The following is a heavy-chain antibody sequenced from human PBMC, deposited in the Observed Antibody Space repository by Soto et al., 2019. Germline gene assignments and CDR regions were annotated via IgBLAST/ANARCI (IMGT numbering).Heavy chain of an antibody. Sequence: EVQLVESGGGLVQPGRSLRLSCAASGFIFDEYAMHWVRQAPGKGLEWVSSISWNSGNIGYADSVKGPFTISRDNAKNSLYLQMNSVRGEDTALYYCAKGASTTVFAFNDYWGQGTLVTVSS. CDR1: GFIFDEYA. D-gene: IGHD4-17*01. V-gene: IGHV3-9*01. CDR3: AKGASTTVFAFNDY. J-gene: IGHJ4*02. CDR2: ISWNSGNI.